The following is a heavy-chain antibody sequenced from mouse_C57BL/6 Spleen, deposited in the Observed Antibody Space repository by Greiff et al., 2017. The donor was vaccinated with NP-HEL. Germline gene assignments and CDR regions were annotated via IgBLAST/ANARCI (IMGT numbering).Heavy chain of an antibody. D-gene: IGHD2-4*01. CDR3: TTYDCSAWFAY. V-gene: IGHV14-4*01. Sequence: EVQLQQSGAELVRPGASVKLSCTASGFNIKDDYMHWVKQRPEQGLEWIGWIDPENGDTEYASKFQGKATITADTSSNTAYLQLSSLTSEDTDVYSCTTYDCSAWFAYWGQGTLVTVSA. J-gene: IGHJ3*01. CDR1: GFNIKDDY. CDR2: IDPENGDT.